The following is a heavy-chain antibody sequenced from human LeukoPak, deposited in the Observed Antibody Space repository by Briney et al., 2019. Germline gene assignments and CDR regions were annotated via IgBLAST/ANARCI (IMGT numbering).Heavy chain of an antibody. V-gene: IGHV4-39*07. CDR2: IYYSGNT. CDR3: ARDMSTRVTPISYALDV. CDR1: GGSIRRSPYH. D-gene: IGHD4-23*01. Sequence: PSETLSLTCTVSGGSIRRSPYHWGWIRQPPGKGLEWIANIYYSGNTYYNPSLKSRVTISIDTSKNQFSLRLSSVTAADTAVYYCARDMSTRVTPISYALDVWGQGTMVIVSS. J-gene: IGHJ3*01.